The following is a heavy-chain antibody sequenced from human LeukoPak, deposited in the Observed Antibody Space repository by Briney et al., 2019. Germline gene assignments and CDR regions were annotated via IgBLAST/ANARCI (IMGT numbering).Heavy chain of an antibody. V-gene: IGHV3-53*01. CDR1: GFTVSSNY. Sequence: GGSLRLSCAASGFTVSSNYMSWVRQAPGKGLEWVSVIYSGGSTYYADSVKGRFTISRDNSKNMLYLQMNSLRAEDTAVYYCARDIAVAGRTDYWGQGTLVTVSS. J-gene: IGHJ4*02. CDR2: IYSGGST. D-gene: IGHD6-19*01. CDR3: ARDIAVAGRTDY.